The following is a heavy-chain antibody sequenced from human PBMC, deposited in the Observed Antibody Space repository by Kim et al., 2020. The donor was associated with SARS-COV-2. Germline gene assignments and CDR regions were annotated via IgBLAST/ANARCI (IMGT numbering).Heavy chain of an antibody. CDR3: ARDVVGEYYGMDV. CDR1: GGSISGYY. J-gene: IGHJ6*02. V-gene: IGHV4-59*13. D-gene: IGHD3-16*01. CDR2: IYYSGNT. Sequence: SETLSLTCTVSGGSISGYYWSWIRQPPGKGLEWIGYIYYSGNTDYNSSLKSRVTISVDTSKNQFSLKLSSVTAADTAVYYCARDVVGEYYGMDVWGQGTTVTVSS.